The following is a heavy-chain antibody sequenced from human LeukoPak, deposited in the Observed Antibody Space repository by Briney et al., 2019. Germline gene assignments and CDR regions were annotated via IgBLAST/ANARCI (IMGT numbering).Heavy chain of an antibody. J-gene: IGHJ4*02. CDR3: ARRGHGYGSPFDY. CDR2: ISNSAGTT. Sequence: GGSLRLSCAASGFTFNTFAMNWVRQAPGRGLEWVSAISNSAGTTYYADSVKGRFTISRDNSKNTLDLQMNSLRAEDTAVYYCARRGHGYGSPFDYWGQGTLVTVSS. D-gene: IGHD5-18*01. V-gene: IGHV3-23*01. CDR1: GFTFNTFA.